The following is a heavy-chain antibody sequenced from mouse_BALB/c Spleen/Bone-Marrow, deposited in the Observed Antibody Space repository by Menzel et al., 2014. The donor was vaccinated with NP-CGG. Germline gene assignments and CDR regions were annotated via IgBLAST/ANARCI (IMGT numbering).Heavy chain of an antibody. D-gene: IGHD1-1*01. CDR2: IRLKXNNYAT. Sequence: EVMLVESGGGLVQPGGSMKLSCVASGFTFSNYWMNWVRQSPEKGLEWVAEIRLKXNNYATHYAESVKGRFTISRDDSKSSVYLQMNNLRAEDTGIYYCTRQPYYGYFDYWGQGTTLTVSS. CDR1: GFTFSNYW. CDR3: TRQPYYGYFDY. V-gene: IGHV6-6*02. J-gene: IGHJ2*01.